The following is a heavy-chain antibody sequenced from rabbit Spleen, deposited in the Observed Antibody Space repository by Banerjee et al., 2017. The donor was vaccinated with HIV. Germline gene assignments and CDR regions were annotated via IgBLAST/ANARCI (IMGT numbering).Heavy chain of an antibody. Sequence: QSLEESGGDLVQPGASLTLTCTASGFSFSSSYYMCWVRQAPGKGLEWIACIYGGSSGSTYYASWAKGRFTISKTSSTTVTLQLNSLTAADTATYFCAREDVGGSVSLWGPGTLVTVS. CDR3: AREDVGGSVSL. D-gene: IGHD1-1*01. CDR2: IYGGSSGST. CDR1: GFSFSSSYY. V-gene: IGHV1S40*01. J-gene: IGHJ4*01.